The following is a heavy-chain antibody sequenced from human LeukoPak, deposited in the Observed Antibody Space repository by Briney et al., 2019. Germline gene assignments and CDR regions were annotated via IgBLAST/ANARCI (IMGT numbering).Heavy chain of an antibody. D-gene: IGHD2-2*01. CDR1: GHSFTSYW. CDR2: ISPGDSDT. Sequence: GESLKISCKGSGHSFTSYWIGWVRQMPGKGLEWMGIISPGDSDTIYSPSFQGQVTISADKSISTAYLQWSSLKASDTAMYYCARQSCSSTSCLYDAFDIWGQGTMVTVSS. J-gene: IGHJ3*02. V-gene: IGHV5-51*01. CDR3: ARQSCSSTSCLYDAFDI.